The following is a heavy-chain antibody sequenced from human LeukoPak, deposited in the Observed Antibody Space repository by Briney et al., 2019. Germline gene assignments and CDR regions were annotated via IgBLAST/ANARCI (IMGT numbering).Heavy chain of an antibody. CDR3: ARAKDIVVVPAADRPWFDP. CDR2: INPSGGST. Sequence: ASVKVSCKASGYTFTSYYMHWVRQAPGQGLEWMGIINPSGGSTSYAQQFQGRVTMTRDTSTSTVYMELSSLRSEDTAVYYCARAKDIVVVPAADRPWFDPWGRGTLVTVSS. J-gene: IGHJ5*02. CDR1: GYTFTSYY. V-gene: IGHV1-46*01. D-gene: IGHD2-2*01.